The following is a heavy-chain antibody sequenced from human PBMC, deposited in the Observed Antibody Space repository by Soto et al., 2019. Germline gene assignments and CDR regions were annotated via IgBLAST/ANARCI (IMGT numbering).Heavy chain of an antibody. D-gene: IGHD4-17*01. V-gene: IGHV5-51*01. Sequence: GESLKISCKGSGYSFTSYWIGWVRQMPGKGLEWMGIIYPGDSDTRYSPSFQGQVTISADKSISTAYLQWSSLKASDTAMYYCARLSLPRNTYDYCDYDYYYYGMDVWGQGTTVTVSS. CDR1: GYSFTSYW. J-gene: IGHJ6*02. CDR2: IYPGDSDT. CDR3: ARLSLPRNTYDYCDYDYYYYGMDV.